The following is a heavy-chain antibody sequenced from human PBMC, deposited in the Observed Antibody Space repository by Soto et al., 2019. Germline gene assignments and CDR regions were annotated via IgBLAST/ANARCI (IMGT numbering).Heavy chain of an antibody. D-gene: IGHD3-10*01. CDR1: GFTFSSYA. CDR2: ISGSGGST. J-gene: IGHJ4*02. Sequence: PGGSLRLSCAASGFTFSSYAMSWVRQAPGKGLEWVSAISGSGGSTYYADYVKGRFTISRDNSKNTLYLQMNSLRAEDTAVYYCAKNLPALLWFGELVFDYWGQGTLVTVSS. V-gene: IGHV3-23*01. CDR3: AKNLPALLWFGELVFDY.